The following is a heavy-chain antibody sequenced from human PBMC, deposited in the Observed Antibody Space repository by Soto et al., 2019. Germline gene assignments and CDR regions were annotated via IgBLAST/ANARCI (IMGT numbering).Heavy chain of an antibody. V-gene: IGHV3-23*01. Sequence: GGSLRLSCAASGFIFSSYAMSWVRQTPGKGLGWVSAISGSGGSTNYADSVKGRFTISRDNAKNSLYLQMNSLRAEDTAVYYCARGDYDFWAWGQGTLVTVSS. CDR1: GFIFSSYA. J-gene: IGHJ5*02. CDR3: ARGDYDFWA. D-gene: IGHD3-3*01. CDR2: ISGSGGST.